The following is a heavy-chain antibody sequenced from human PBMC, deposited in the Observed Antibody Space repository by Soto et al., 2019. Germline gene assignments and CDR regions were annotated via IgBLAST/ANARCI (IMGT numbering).Heavy chain of an antibody. CDR1: GYTFSSYA. CDR2: INAGYGNT. V-gene: IGHV1-3*01. J-gene: IGHJ4*02. D-gene: IGHD7-27*01. CDR3: ARDTGDGTFDF. Sequence: QVHLVQSGAEVRKPGASVNVSCKASGYTFSSYAMHWVRQAPGQRLEWMGWINAGYGNTKSSQKFQDRVTISRDTSASTAYMELTSLRSEDTAVYYCARDTGDGTFDFWGQGTLVTVSS.